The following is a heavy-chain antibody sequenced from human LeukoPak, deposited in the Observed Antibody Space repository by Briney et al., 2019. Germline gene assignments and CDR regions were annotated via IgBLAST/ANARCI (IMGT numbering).Heavy chain of an antibody. CDR3: ARAPTPIVVVPAALGDYFDY. Sequence: ASVKVSCKASGYTFTSYAMHWVRQAPGQRLEWMGWINAGNGNTKYSQKFQGRVTITRDTSASTAYMELSSLRSEDTAVYYCARAPTPIVVVPAALGDYFDYWGQGTLVTVSS. V-gene: IGHV1-3*01. J-gene: IGHJ4*02. CDR1: GYTFTSYA. D-gene: IGHD2-2*01. CDR2: INAGNGNT.